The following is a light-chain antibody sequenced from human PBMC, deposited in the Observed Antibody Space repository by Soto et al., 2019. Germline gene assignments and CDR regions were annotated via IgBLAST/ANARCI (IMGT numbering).Light chain of an antibody. Sequence: QSALTQPASVSGSPGQPITISCTGPSSDVGGYNYVSWYQQHPGKAPKLMIYDVSNRPSGVSNRFSGSKSGNTASLTISGLQAEDEADYYCSSYTSSSTYVFGTGTKLTVL. CDR2: DVS. J-gene: IGLJ1*01. V-gene: IGLV2-14*01. CDR3: SSYTSSSTYV. CDR1: SSDVGGYNY.